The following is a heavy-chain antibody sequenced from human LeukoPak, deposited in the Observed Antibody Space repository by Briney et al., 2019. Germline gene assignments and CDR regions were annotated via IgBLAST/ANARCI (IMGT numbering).Heavy chain of an antibody. CDR2: INSDGTTT. CDR3: AVSNGGYGP. V-gene: IGHV3-74*01. J-gene: IGHJ5*02. CDR1: AFNFTAYW. Sequence: GGSLRLSCASTAFNFTAYWMPWVRQDPRQGLLWVAGINSDGTTTNYADSVKVRFTISRDNATNTLFLQRNSLRAEDTAEYFCAVSNGGYGPWGQGALVTVSS. D-gene: IGHD5-12*01.